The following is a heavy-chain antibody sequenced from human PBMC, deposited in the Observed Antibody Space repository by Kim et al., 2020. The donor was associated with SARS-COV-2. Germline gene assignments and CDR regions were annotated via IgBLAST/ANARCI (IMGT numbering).Heavy chain of an antibody. CDR2: INAGNGNT. CDR1: GYTFTSYA. Sequence: ASVKVSCKASGYTFTSYAMHWVRQAPGQRLEWMGWINAGNGNTKYSQKFQGRVTITRDTSASTAYMELSSLRSEDTAVYYCARDLGMVRGVITSLYYYYGMDVWGQGTTFTVSS. D-gene: IGHD3-10*01. J-gene: IGHJ6*02. CDR3: ARDLGMVRGVITSLYYYYGMDV. V-gene: IGHV1-3*01.